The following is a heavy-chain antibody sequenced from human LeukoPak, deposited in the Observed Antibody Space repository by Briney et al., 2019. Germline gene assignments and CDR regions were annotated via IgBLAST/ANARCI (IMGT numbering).Heavy chain of an antibody. CDR2: ISGSAGST. V-gene: IGHV3-23*01. Sequence: GGSLRLSCAASGFTFSSYGMSWVRQAPGKGLEWVSAISGSAGSTYYADSVKGRFTISRDNSKNTLYLQMKSLRAEDTAVYYCARDFYCSRTSCYAPSFDYWGQGTLVTVSS. J-gene: IGHJ4*02. CDR1: GFTFSSYG. CDR3: ARDFYCSRTSCYAPSFDY. D-gene: IGHD2-2*01.